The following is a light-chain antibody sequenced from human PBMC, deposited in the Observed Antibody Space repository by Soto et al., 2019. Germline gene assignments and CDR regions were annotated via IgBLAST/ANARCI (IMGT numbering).Light chain of an antibody. CDR3: AAWDDSLNALV. V-gene: IGLV1-44*01. J-gene: IGLJ2*01. CDR1: ASNLGSNP. Sequence: QSVLTQPPSASGTPGQKVSISCSGSASNLGSNPVNWYQHLPGAAPKLLIYTNHQRPSGVPDRFSGSKSGTSASLAISGLRSEDEADCYCAAWDDSLNALVFGGGTKLTVL. CDR2: TNH.